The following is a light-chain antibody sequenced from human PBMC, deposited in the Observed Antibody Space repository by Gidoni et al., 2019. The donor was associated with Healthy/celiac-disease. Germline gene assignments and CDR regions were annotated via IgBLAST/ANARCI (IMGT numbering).Light chain of an antibody. CDR2: DAS. V-gene: IGKV1-5*01. CDR3: QQYNSYPVT. CDR1: QSISSW. Sequence: DIQMTQSPSTLSASVGDRVTITCRASQSISSWLAWYQQKPGKAPQLLIYDASSFESGVPSRFSGSGSGTEFTLTISSLQPDDFATYYCQQYNSYPVTFGQGTKLEIK. J-gene: IGKJ2*01.